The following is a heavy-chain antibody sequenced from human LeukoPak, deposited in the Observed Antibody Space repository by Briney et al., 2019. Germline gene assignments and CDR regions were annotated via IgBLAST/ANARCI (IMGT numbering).Heavy chain of an antibody. J-gene: IGHJ3*02. CDR2: ISGTSDTT. Sequence: GWSLRLSCAASGFIFKNYAMSWVRQAPGKGLEWVSIISGTSDTTRYGDSVRGRFTTSRDNPRSTLYLQMNSLGVDDTAVYYCAKADATIGGAFDIWGQGTMVTVSS. CDR1: GFIFKNYA. D-gene: IGHD3-3*01. V-gene: IGHV3-23*01. CDR3: AKADATIGGAFDI.